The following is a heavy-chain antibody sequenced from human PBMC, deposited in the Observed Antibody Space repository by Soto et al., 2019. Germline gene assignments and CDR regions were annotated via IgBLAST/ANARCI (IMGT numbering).Heavy chain of an antibody. CDR3: AKDRGGKRGHSLYFFDS. CDR2: ISADGRYT. D-gene: IGHD3-9*01. V-gene: IGHV3-74*01. CDR1: GFTFSNYW. J-gene: IGHJ4*02. Sequence: DVQLVESGGGLVQPGGSRRISCVASGFTFSNYWMHWVRQVPGKGPVWVSRISADGRYTVYADSVKGRFTISRDNANNTLFLQMDSLRVEDTAVYYCAKDRGGKRGHSLYFFDSWGQGVLLSVSS.